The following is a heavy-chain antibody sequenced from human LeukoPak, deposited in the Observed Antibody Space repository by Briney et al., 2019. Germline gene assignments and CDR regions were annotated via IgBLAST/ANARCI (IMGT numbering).Heavy chain of an antibody. V-gene: IGHV3-30*02. CDR1: GFTFSSYG. CDR2: IRYDGSNK. D-gene: IGHD2-21*02. CDR3: AKEYEAYCGGDCYSNY. J-gene: IGHJ4*02. Sequence: PGGSLRLSCAASGFTFSSYGMHWVRQAPGKGLEWVAFIRYDGSNKYYADSVKGRFTISRDNSKNTLYLQMNSLRAEDTAVYYCAKEYEAYCGGDCYSNYWGQGTLVTVSS.